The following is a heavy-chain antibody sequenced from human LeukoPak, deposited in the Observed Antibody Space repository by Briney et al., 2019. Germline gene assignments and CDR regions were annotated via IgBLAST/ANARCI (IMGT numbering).Heavy chain of an antibody. D-gene: IGHD2-2*01. Sequence: PGGSLRLSCAASGFTFSSDSMNWVRQAPGKRLEWVSYISSSSSTIYYADSVKGRFTISRDNSKNTLYLQMNSLRAEDTAVYYCAKGLEYQPFDYWGQGTLVTVSS. V-gene: IGHV3-48*01. CDR2: ISSSSSTI. CDR1: GFTFSSDS. CDR3: AKGLEYQPFDY. J-gene: IGHJ4*02.